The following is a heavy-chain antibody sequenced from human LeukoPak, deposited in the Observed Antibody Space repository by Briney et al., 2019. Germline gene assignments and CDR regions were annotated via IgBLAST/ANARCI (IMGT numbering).Heavy chain of an antibody. CDR1: GFTFSSYS. CDR2: ISSSSSTI. Sequence: GGSLRLSCAASGFTFSSYSMNWVRQAPGKGLEWVSYISSSSSTIYYADSVKGRFTISRDNAKNSLYLQMNSLRAEDTAVYYCTSSPRPGTTGDAFDIWGQGTMVTVSS. D-gene: IGHD1-1*01. J-gene: IGHJ3*02. V-gene: IGHV3-48*04. CDR3: TSSPRPGTTGDAFDI.